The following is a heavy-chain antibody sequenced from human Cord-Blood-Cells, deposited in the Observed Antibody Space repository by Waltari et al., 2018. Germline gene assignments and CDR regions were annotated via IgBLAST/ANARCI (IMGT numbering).Heavy chain of an antibody. Sequence: QVQLVQSGAEVKTPGASVKVSCKASGYTFTGYYLHWVRPAAGQGLDGMGGINPNSGGTNYAQKFQGRVTMTRDTSSSTAYMELSRLRSDDTAVYYCARVKSIAARLAFDIWGQGTMVTVSS. J-gene: IGHJ3*02. V-gene: IGHV1-2*02. CDR3: ARVKSIAARLAFDI. D-gene: IGHD6-6*01. CDR2: INPNSGGT. CDR1: GYTFTGYY.